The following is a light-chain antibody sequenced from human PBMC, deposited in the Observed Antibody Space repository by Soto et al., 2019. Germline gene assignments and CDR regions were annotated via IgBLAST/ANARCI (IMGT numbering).Light chain of an antibody. CDR1: QDISNY. Sequence: DIQMTQSPSSLSASVGDRVTITCQASQDISNYLNWYQQKPGKAPKLLIYDASSLQSGVPSRFSGSGSGTDFTLTINSLQPEDIATYYCQQTNSFPRTFGQGTKVDIK. J-gene: IGKJ1*01. V-gene: IGKV1-39*01. CDR2: DAS. CDR3: QQTNSFPRT.